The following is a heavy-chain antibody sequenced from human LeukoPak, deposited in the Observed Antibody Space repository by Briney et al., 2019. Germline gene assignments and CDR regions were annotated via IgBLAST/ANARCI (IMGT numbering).Heavy chain of an antibody. J-gene: IGHJ4*02. CDR2: IYYSGST. D-gene: IGHD5-24*01. CDR1: GGSISSSSYY. Sequence: SETLSLTCTVSGGSISSSSYYWGWIRQPPGKGLEWIGSIYYSGSTYYNPSLKSRVTISVDTSKNQFSLKLSSVTAADTAVYYCARQWSEMATIYYFDYWGQGTLVTVSS. CDR3: ARQWSEMATIYYFDY. V-gene: IGHV4-39*07.